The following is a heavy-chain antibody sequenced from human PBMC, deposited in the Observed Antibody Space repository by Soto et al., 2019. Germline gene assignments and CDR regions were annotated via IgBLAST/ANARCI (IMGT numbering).Heavy chain of an antibody. CDR1: GFTFSRYS. Sequence: QVQLMESGGGVAQPGGSLRLSYVTSGFTFSRYSMHWFRQAPGKGLEWVAVTSDDGNTKFYANSVQGRFTISRDNFKDALLWQKDRPRTEGSGVFLWADISVTTEWYFDNWGQGILVTVSS. CDR3: ADISVTTEWYFDN. D-gene: IGHD1-20*01. V-gene: IGHV3-30-3*01. CDR2: TSDDGNTK. J-gene: IGHJ4*02.